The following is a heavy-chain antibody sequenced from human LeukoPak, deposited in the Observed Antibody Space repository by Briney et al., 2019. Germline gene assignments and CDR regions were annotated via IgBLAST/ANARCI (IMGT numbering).Heavy chain of an antibody. Sequence: SETLSLTCTVSSGSISSGGYYWSWIRQHPGNGLEWIGYIYYSGSTYYNPSLKSRVTISVDTSKNQFSLKLSSVTAADTAVYYCARYGSGTYWGQGTLVTVSS. D-gene: IGHD3-10*01. CDR3: ARYGSGTY. V-gene: IGHV4-31*03. CDR2: IYYSGST. J-gene: IGHJ4*02. CDR1: SGSISSGGYY.